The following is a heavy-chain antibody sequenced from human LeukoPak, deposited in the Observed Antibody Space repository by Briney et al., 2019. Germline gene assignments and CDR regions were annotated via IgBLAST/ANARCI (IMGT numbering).Heavy chain of an antibody. J-gene: IGHJ6*03. D-gene: IGHD6-13*01. CDR3: ARDPYSSSPSEYYYMDV. CDR2: INPSGGST. V-gene: IGHV1-46*01. Sequence: GSSVKVSCKASGGTFSSYAISWVRQAPGQGLEWMGIINPSGGSTSYAQKFQGRVTMTRDTSTGTVYMEPSSLRSEDTAVYYCARDPYSSSPSEYYYMDVWGKGTTVTVSS. CDR1: GGTFSSYA.